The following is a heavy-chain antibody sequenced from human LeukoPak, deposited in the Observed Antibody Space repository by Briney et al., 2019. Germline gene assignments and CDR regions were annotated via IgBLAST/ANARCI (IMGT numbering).Heavy chain of an antibody. J-gene: IGHJ6*03. CDR3: ARDRDPVVPGALPNVYYHYYMDV. D-gene: IGHD2-2*01. V-gene: IGHV4-4*07. CDR2: IYSTGST. Sequence: SETLSHTCTVSGGSVSAYYWSWIRQPAGKGLEWIGRIYSTGSTTYNPSLKSRVTMSVDTSKNHFSLKVTSVTAADSAVYYCARDRDPVVPGALPNVYYHYYMDVWGKGTTVTVSS. CDR1: GGSVSAYY.